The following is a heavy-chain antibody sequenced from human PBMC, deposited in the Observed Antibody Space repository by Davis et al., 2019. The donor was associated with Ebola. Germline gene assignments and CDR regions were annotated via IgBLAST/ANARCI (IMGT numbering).Heavy chain of an antibody. CDR1: GGSISSSNW. Sequence: MPSETLSLTCAVSGGSISSSNWWSWVRQPPGKGLEWIGEIYHSGSTNYNPSLKSRVTTSVDKSKNQFSLKLSSVTAADTAVYYCARDMDFGNDAFDIWGQGTMVTVSS. D-gene: IGHD3-10*01. CDR2: IYHSGST. J-gene: IGHJ3*02. CDR3: ARDMDFGNDAFDI. V-gene: IGHV4-4*02.